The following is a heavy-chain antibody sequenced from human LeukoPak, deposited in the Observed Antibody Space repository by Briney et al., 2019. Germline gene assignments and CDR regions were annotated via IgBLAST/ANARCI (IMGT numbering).Heavy chain of an antibody. Sequence: LTGGSLRLSCAASGFTFSSYGMPWVRQAPGKGLEWVAVIWYDGSNKYYADSVKGRFTISRDNSKNTLYLQMNSLRAEDTAVYYCARELSDYGDYHFDYWGQGTLVTVSS. V-gene: IGHV3-33*01. CDR3: ARELSDYGDYHFDY. CDR2: IWYDGSNK. J-gene: IGHJ4*02. D-gene: IGHD4-17*01. CDR1: GFTFSSYG.